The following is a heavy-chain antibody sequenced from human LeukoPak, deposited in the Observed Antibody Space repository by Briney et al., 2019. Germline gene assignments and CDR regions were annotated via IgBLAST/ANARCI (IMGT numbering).Heavy chain of an antibody. J-gene: IGHJ3*02. CDR2: ISGSGGST. V-gene: IGHV3-23*01. D-gene: IGHD2-21*02. CDR1: GFTFSSYA. CDR3: ARGHCGGDCYSAQTYDAFDI. Sequence: PGGSLRLSRAASGFTFSSYAMSWVRQAPGKGLEWVSAISGSGGSTYYADSVKGRFTISRDNSKNTLYLQMNSLRAEDTAVYYCARGHCGGDCYSAQTYDAFDIWGQGTMVTVSS.